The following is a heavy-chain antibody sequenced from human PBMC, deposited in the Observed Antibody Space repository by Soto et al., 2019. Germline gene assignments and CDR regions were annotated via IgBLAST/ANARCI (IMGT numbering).Heavy chain of an antibody. Sequence: GGSLRLSCAASGFTFSSYGMPWVRQAPGKGLEWVAVIWYDGSNKYYADSVKGRFTISRDNSKNTLYLQMNSLRAEDTAVYYCARGYPYYYGMDVWGQGTTVTVSS. CDR3: ARGYPYYYGMDV. D-gene: IGHD1-1*01. J-gene: IGHJ6*02. CDR2: IWYDGSNK. V-gene: IGHV3-33*01. CDR1: GFTFSSYG.